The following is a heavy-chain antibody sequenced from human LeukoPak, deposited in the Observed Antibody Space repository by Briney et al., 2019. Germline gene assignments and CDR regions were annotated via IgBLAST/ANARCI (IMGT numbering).Heavy chain of an antibody. V-gene: IGHV1-18*01. D-gene: IGHD2-2*01. Sequence: GASVKVSCKASGYTFTSYGISWVRQAPGQGLEWMGWISAYNGNTNYAQKFQGRVTMTRNTSISTAYMELSSLRSEDTAVYYCARDQLLSDNYYYYYYMDVWGKGTTVTVSS. CDR2: ISAYNGNT. J-gene: IGHJ6*03. CDR1: GYTFTSYG. CDR3: ARDQLLSDNYYYYYYMDV.